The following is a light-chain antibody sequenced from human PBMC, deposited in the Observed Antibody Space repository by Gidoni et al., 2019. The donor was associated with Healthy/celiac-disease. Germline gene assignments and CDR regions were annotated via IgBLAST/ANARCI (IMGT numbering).Light chain of an antibody. V-gene: IGLV1-40*01. CDR1: SSNSGAGYD. J-gene: IGLJ3*02. CDR2: GNS. Sequence: QSVLTPPPSVSGAPGPRVTISCTGSSSNSGAGYDVHWYQQLPGTAPKLLIYGNSNRPSGVPDRFSGSKSGTSASLAITGLQAEDEADYYCQSYDSSLSGWVFGGGTKLTVL. CDR3: QSYDSSLSGWV.